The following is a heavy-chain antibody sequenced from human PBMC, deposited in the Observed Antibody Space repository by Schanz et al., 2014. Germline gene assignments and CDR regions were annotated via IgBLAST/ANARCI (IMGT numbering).Heavy chain of an antibody. V-gene: IGHV4-59*01. D-gene: IGHD2-2*01. CDR1: GGSISSYY. CDR2: IYYSGDT. CDR3: ARQGIGYQHGRYYYYMDV. J-gene: IGHJ6*03. Sequence: QLQLQESGPGLVKPSETLSLTCTVSGGSISSYYWSWIRQPPGKGLEWIGYIYYSGDTNYNPSLKSRGTISGDTSKNQFSLNLISVTAADTAVYYCARQGIGYQHGRYYYYMDVWGRGTTVTVSS.